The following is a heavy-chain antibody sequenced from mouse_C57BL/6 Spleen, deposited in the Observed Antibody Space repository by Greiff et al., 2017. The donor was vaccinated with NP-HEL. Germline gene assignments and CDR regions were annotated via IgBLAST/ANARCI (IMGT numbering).Heavy chain of an antibody. D-gene: IGHD1-1*01. CDR2: IYPGNSDT. Sequence: VQLQQSGTVLARPGASVKMSCKTSGYTFTSYWMHWVKQRPGQGLERIGAIYPGNSDTSYNQKFKGKAKLTAVTSASTAYMELSSLTNEDSAVYYCTRRDGSSYFDYWGQGTTLTVSS. J-gene: IGHJ2*01. CDR1: GYTFTSYW. V-gene: IGHV1-5*01. CDR3: TRRDGSSYFDY.